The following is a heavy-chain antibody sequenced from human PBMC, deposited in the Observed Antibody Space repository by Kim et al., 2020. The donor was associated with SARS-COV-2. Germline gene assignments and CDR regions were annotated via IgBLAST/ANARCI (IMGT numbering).Heavy chain of an antibody. CDR1: GGSFSGYY. D-gene: IGHD2-2*01. J-gene: IGHJ6*02. CDR3: ARGGYPCSSTSCVSLKPDYYYYGMDV. CDR2: INHSGST. V-gene: IGHV4-34*01. Sequence: SETLSLTCAVYGGSFSGYYWSWIRQPPGKGLEWIGEINHSGSTNYNPSLKSRVTISVDTSKNQFSLKLSSVTAADTAVYYCARGGYPCSSTSCVSLKPDYYYYGMDVWGQGTTVTVSS.